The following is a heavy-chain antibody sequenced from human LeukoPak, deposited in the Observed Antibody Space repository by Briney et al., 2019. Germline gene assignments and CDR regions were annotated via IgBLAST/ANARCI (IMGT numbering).Heavy chain of an antibody. D-gene: IGHD3-22*01. CDR3: AKDGLDYYTWYFDL. CDR2: ISGSGGST. CDR1: GFTFSSYA. J-gene: IGHJ2*01. V-gene: IGHV3-23*01. Sequence: GGSLRLSCAASGFTFSSYAMSWVRQAPGKGLEWVSAISGSGGSTYYADSVKGWFTISRDNSKNTLYLQMNSLRAEDTAVYYCAKDGLDYYTWYFDLWGRGTLVTVSS.